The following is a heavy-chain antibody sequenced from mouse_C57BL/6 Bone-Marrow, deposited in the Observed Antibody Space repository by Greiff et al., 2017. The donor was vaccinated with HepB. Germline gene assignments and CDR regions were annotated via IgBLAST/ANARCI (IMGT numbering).Heavy chain of an antibody. V-gene: IGHV1-5*01. CDR1: GYTFTSYW. CDR2: IYPGNSDT. J-gene: IGHJ1*03. Sequence: VQLQQSGTVLARPGASVKMSCKTSGYTFTSYWMHWVKQRPGQGLECIGAIYPGNSDTSYNQKFKGKAKLTAVTSASTAYMELSSLTNEDSAVYYCTRHYGSKDWYFDVWGTGTTVTVSS. CDR3: TRHYGSKDWYFDV. D-gene: IGHD1-1*01.